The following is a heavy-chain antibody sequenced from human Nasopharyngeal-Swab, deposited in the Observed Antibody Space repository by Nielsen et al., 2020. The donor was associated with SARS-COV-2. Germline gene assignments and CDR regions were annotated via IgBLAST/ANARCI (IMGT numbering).Heavy chain of an antibody. Sequence: VRQMPGKGLEWIGSMSYSGVTFYNPSLRNRVTLSVDTSKNLLSLKLDSVTAADTALYYCARHSRVTTVVVVTLFDFWGQGIQVTVSS. CDR3: ARHSRVTTVVVVTLFDF. J-gene: IGHJ4*02. D-gene: IGHD3-22*01. CDR2: MSYSGVT. V-gene: IGHV4-39*01.